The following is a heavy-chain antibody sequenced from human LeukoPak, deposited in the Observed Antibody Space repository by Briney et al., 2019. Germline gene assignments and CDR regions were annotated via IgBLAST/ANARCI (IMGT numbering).Heavy chain of an antibody. CDR2: ISGSGGST. Sequence: GGSLRLSCAASGFTFSSYAMSWVRQAPGKGLEWVSAISGSGGSTYYADSVKGRFTISRDNSKNTLYLQMNSLRAEDTAVYYCARGGGYSGYDFFPESGWGQGTLVTVSS. J-gene: IGHJ4*02. V-gene: IGHV3-23*01. D-gene: IGHD5-12*01. CDR3: ARGGGYSGYDFFPESG. CDR1: GFTFSSYA.